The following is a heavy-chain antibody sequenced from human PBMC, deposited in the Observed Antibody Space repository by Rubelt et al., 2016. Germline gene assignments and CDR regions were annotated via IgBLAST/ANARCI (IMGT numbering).Heavy chain of an antibody. D-gene: IGHD6-13*01. V-gene: IGHV1-3*01. Sequence: QVQLVQSGAEVKKPGASVKVSCKASGYTFTSYAMHWVRQAPGQRLEWMGWINAGNGNTKYSQKFQGRVTITSDASASTAYWKLSSWRSEDTAVYYCARGLGLGYSSSWFNWFDPWGQGTLVTVSS. CDR1: GYTFTSYA. J-gene: IGHJ5*02. CDR2: INAGNGNT. CDR3: ARGLGLGYSSSWFNWFDP.